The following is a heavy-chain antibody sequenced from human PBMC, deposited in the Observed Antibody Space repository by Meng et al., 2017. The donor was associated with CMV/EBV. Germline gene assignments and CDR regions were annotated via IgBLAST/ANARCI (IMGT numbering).Heavy chain of an antibody. D-gene: IGHD3-16*01. CDR2: INHSGST. CDR3: ARDLRVVLGQYNWFDP. V-gene: IGHV4-34*01. CDR1: GGSFSGYY. J-gene: IGHJ5*02. Sequence: GSLRLSCAVYGGSFSGYYWSWIRQPPGKGLEWIGEINHSGSTNYNPSLKSRVTISVDTSKNQFSLKLSSVTAADTAVYYCARDLRVVLGQYNWFDPWGQGTLVTVSS.